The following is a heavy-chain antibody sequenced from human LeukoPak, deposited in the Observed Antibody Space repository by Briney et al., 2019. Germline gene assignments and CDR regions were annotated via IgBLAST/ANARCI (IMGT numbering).Heavy chain of an antibody. J-gene: IGHJ6*02. Sequence: SETLSLTCAVYGGSFSGYYWSWIRQPPGKGLEWIGEINHSGSTNYNPSLKSRVTISVDTSKNQFSLKLSSVTAADTAVYYCARLWYGGSYYYYSMDVWGQGTTVTVSS. CDR2: INHSGST. CDR1: GGSFSGYY. D-gene: IGHD1-26*01. V-gene: IGHV4-34*01. CDR3: ARLWYGGSYYYYSMDV.